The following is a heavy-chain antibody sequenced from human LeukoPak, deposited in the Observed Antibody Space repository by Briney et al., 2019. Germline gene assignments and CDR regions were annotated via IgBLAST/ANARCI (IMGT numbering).Heavy chain of an antibody. CDR2: ISSSGSTI. CDR3: AKDIIVVVVAGPGWFDP. D-gene: IGHD2-15*01. Sequence: GSLRLSCAASGFTFSDYYMSWIRQAPGKGLEWVSYISSSGSTIYYADSVRGRFTISRDNSKNTLYLQMNSLRAEDTAVYYCAKDIIVVVVAGPGWFDPWGQGTLVTVSS. CDR1: GFTFSDYY. J-gene: IGHJ5*02. V-gene: IGHV3-11*01.